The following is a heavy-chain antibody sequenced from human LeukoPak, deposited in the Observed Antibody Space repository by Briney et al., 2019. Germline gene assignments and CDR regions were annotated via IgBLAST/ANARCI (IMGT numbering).Heavy chain of an antibody. CDR2: IITILGIA. CDR3: ARQRLQYALYDY. D-gene: IGHD6-25*01. Sequence: GASVKVSCKASGGTFSSYTISWVRQAPGQGLEWMGRIITILGIANYAQKFQGRVTITADKSTSTAYMELSSLRSEDTAVYYCARQRLQYALYDYWGQGTLVTVSS. J-gene: IGHJ4*02. V-gene: IGHV1-69*02. CDR1: GGTFSSYT.